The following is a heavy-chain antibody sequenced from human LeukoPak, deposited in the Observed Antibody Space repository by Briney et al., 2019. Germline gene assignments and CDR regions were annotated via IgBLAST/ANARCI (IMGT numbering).Heavy chain of an antibody. CDR1: GYTFTSYG. J-gene: IGHJ4*02. D-gene: IGHD6-13*01. V-gene: IGHV1-18*01. CDR3: ARDTLIHSSSWPLDY. CDR2: INTYNGNT. Sequence: GATVKVPYTASGYTFTSYGISWVRPAPGPGLEWMGWINTYNGNTNYAQKLQGRVTMTTDTSTSTAYMELWSLRSDDTAVYYCARDTLIHSSSWPLDYWGQGTLVTVSS.